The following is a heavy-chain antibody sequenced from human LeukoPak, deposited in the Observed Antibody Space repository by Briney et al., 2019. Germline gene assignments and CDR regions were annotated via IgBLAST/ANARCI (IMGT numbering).Heavy chain of an antibody. D-gene: IGHD2-15*01. V-gene: IGHV3-53*05. CDR2: IYSGGST. Sequence: GGSLRLSCAASGFTVSSNYMSWVRQAPGKGLEWVSVIYSGGSTHYADSVKGRFTISRDNSKNTLYLQMNSLRAEDTALYYCATEVAEGGPQDYWGQGTLVTVSS. CDR1: GFTVSSNY. J-gene: IGHJ4*02. CDR3: ATEVAEGGPQDY.